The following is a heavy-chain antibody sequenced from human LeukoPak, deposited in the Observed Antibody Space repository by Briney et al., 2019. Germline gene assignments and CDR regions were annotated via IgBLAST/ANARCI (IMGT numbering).Heavy chain of an antibody. Sequence: ASVKVSCKASGYTFTGYYMYWVPEAPGQGREWMGRINPNSGGTNYAQKFQGRVTMTRDTSISTAYMELSRMRSDDTAVYYCARDSKRRWLPTVLTYYFDYWGQGTLVTVSS. CDR3: ARDSKRRWLPTVLTYYFDY. D-gene: IGHD3-22*01. CDR2: INPNSGGT. CDR1: GYTFTGYY. J-gene: IGHJ4*02. V-gene: IGHV1-2*06.